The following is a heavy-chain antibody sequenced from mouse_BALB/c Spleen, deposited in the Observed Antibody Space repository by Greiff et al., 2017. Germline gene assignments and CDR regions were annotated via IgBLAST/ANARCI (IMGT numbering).Heavy chain of an antibody. J-gene: IGHJ4*01. V-gene: IGHV5-4*02. CDR2: ISDGGSYT. CDR3: ARKDFYAMDY. CDR1: GFTFSDYY. Sequence: EVMLVESGGGLVKPGGSLKFSCAASGFTFSDYYMYWVRQTPEKRLEWVATISDGGSYTYYPDSVKGRFTISRDNAENNLYLQMSSLKSEDTAMYYCARKDFYAMDYWGQGTSVTVSS.